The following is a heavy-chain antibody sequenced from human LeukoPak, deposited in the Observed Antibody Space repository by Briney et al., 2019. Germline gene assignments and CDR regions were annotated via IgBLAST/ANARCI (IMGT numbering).Heavy chain of an antibody. CDR2: IRSDGSST. J-gene: IGHJ4*02. Sequence: PGGSLRLSCAASGXTFSSYWMHWVRQAPGKGLVWVSRIRSDGSSTTYADSVKGRFTISRDNTKNTLYLQMNSLRADDTAVYYCARDDYNRHWGQGTLVTVSS. CDR1: GXTFSSYW. V-gene: IGHV3-74*01. CDR3: ARDDYNRH. D-gene: IGHD4-11*01.